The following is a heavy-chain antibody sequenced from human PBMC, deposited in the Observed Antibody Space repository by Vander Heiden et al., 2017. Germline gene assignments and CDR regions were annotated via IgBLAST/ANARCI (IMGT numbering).Heavy chain of an antibody. CDR2: ITPMFGTA. CDR1: GDTFSTYA. CDR3: AREGRRSYANPFDY. D-gene: IGHD2-2*01. Sequence: QVQLVQSGAEVKKPGSSVKVSCKASGDTFSTYAISWVRQAPGKGLERMGGITPMFGTANYAQKFQGRVTITADESTTTAYMELSSLRYEDTAVYYCAREGRRSYANPFDYWGQGTLVTVSS. V-gene: IGHV1-69*12. J-gene: IGHJ4*02.